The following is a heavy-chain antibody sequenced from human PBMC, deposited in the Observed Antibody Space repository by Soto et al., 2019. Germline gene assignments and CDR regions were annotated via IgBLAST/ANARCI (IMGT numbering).Heavy chain of an antibody. CDR1: GYSFSRYW. CDR3: ARDTFSGDSSGPHY. J-gene: IGHJ4*02. D-gene: IGHD3-22*01. Sequence: PGESLKISCKGSGYSFSRYWIAGVRQTPGKGLEWMGLIYPGDSDTRYSPSFQGQVTISADKSITTAYLQWSSLKASDTAIYYCARDTFSGDSSGPHYWGQGTLVTVSS. CDR2: IYPGDSDT. V-gene: IGHV5-51*01.